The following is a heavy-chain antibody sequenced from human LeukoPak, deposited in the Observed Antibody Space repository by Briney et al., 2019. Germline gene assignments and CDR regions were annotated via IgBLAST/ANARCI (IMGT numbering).Heavy chain of an antibody. J-gene: IGHJ5*02. D-gene: IGHD3-3*01. V-gene: IGHV4-59*08. CDR2: IYYSGST. CDR1: GGSISSYY. Sequence: SETLSLTCTVSGGSISSYYWSWIRQPPGKGLEWIGYIYYSGSTNYNPSLKSRVTISVDTSKNQFSLKLSSVTGADTAVYYCARLAKSGTIFGVVIPRGSVKHNWFDPWGQGTLVTVSS. CDR3: ARLAKSGTIFGVVIPRGSVKHNWFDP.